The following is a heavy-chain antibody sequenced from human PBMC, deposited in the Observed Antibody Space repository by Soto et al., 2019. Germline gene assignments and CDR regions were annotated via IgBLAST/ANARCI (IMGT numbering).Heavy chain of an antibody. CDR2: NSAYNGDT. CDR3: ARVRQLGGYFYYYMDV. Sequence: QVQLLQSGAEVKKPGASVKVSCKASGYTFSNYGITWVRQAPGQGLEWMGWNSAYNGDTHYTQRLQGRVTMTTDTSTGSAYMELRGLRSEDTAVYYCARVRQLGGYFYYYMDVWGKGTTVTVSS. V-gene: IGHV1-18*01. CDR1: GYTFSNYG. D-gene: IGHD6-6*01. J-gene: IGHJ6*03.